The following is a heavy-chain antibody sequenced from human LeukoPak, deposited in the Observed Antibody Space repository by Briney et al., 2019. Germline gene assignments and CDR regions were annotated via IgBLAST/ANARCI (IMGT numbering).Heavy chain of an antibody. CDR3: AKWGCSGGSCYPFDY. J-gene: IGHJ4*02. CDR1: GFTFNTYA. D-gene: IGHD2-15*01. V-gene: IGHV3-23*01. Sequence: GGSLRLSCAASGFTFNTYAMSWVRQAPGKGLEWVSAMSGSGGRTYYADSVKGRFTISRDNSKNTLYLQMNSLRAEDTAVYYCAKWGCSGGSCYPFDYWGQGTLVTVSS. CDR2: MSGSGGRT.